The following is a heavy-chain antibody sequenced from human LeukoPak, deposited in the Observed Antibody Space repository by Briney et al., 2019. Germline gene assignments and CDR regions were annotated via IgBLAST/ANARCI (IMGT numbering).Heavy chain of an antibody. CDR3: ANGYSSSWYAFDY. V-gene: IGHV3-30*18. Sequence: GGSLRLSCAASGFTFSSYGMHWVRQAPGKGLEWLAVISYDGSNKYYADSVKGRFTISRDNSKNTLYLQMNSLRAEDTAVYYCANGYSSSWYAFDYWGQGTLVTVSS. D-gene: IGHD6-13*01. CDR1: GFTFSSYG. CDR2: ISYDGSNK. J-gene: IGHJ4*02.